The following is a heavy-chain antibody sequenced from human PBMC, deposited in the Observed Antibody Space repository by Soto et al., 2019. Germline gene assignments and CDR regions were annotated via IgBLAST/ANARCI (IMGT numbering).Heavy chain of an antibody. Sequence: QVQLQESGPGLVKPSGTLSLTCAVSGGSFTSNNWWTWVRQPPGQGLEWIGEIYRTWRTNYNPSLKSRVTISLDKSENQFSLKVTSLTAADTAVYYCASRDPGTSVDYWGQGTLVTVSS. CDR1: GGSFTSNNW. CDR2: IYRTWRT. CDR3: ASRDPGTSVDY. D-gene: IGHD1-7*01. V-gene: IGHV4-4*02. J-gene: IGHJ4*02.